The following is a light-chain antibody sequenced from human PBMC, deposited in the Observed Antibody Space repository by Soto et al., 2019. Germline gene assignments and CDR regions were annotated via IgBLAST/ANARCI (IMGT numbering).Light chain of an antibody. CDR2: LNSDGSH. V-gene: IGLV4-69*01. Sequence: QTVVPQPPSASASLGASVKLTCTLSSGHNSYAIAWHQQQPEKGPRYLMKLNSDGSHSKGDGIPDRFSGSSSGAERYLTISSLQSEDEADYYCQTWSTDIRVFGGGTKLTVL. CDR1: SGHNSYA. CDR3: QTWSTDIRV. J-gene: IGLJ3*02.